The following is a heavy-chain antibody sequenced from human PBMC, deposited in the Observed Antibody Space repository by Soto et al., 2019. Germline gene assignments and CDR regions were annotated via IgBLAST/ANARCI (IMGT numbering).Heavy chain of an antibody. J-gene: IGHJ4*02. D-gene: IGHD6-19*01. V-gene: IGHV3-23*01. Sequence: EVKLLESGGGLVQPGGSLRLSCAASGFTFSNYAMNWVRQAPGKGLEWVSVISGSGGSTYYADSVKGRFTISRDNSKNTLYLQMNSMRAEVTAVYYCASRSSGWYFDYWGQGTLVTVSS. CDR3: ASRSSGWYFDY. CDR1: GFTFSNYA. CDR2: ISGSGGST.